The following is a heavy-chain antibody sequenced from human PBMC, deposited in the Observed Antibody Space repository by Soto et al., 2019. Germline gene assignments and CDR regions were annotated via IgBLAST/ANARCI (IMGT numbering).Heavy chain of an antibody. Sequence: QVQLQESGPGLVKPSGTLSLTCAVSSGSISSSNWWSWVRQPPGKGLGWIGAIYHSGSTNYNPSLKSRVTISVDKSKNRFSLKLSSGTAADTAVYYCARDRMITFGGVIAHYYFDYWGQGTLVTVSS. CDR2: IYHSGST. CDR3: ARDRMITFGGVIAHYYFDY. D-gene: IGHD3-16*02. J-gene: IGHJ4*02. V-gene: IGHV4-4*02. CDR1: SGSISSSNW.